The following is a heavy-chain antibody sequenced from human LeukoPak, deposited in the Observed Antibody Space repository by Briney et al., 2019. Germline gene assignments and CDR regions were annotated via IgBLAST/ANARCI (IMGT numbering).Heavy chain of an antibody. V-gene: IGHV3-48*04. CDR1: GFTFSSYS. J-gene: IGHJ4*02. CDR3: ARGLWFGELQGYYFDY. Sequence: GGSLRLSCAASGFTFSSYSMNWVRQAPGKGLEWVSYISSSSSTIYYADSVKGRFTISRDNAKNSLYLQMNSLRAEDTAVYYCARGLWFGELQGYYFDYWGQGTLVTVSS. D-gene: IGHD3-10*01. CDR2: ISSSSSTI.